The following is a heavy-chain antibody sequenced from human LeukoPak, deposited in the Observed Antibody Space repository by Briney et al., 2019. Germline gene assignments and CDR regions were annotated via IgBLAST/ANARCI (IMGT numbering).Heavy chain of an antibody. J-gene: IGHJ3*02. V-gene: IGHV3-66*01. D-gene: IGHD3-9*01. CDR1: GFSVNTNY. Sequence: GGSLRLSCAASGFSVNTNYMTWVRQAPGKGLEWVSVLYSGGGAYYADSVKDRFTISRDYSQNTLLLQMDSLRAEDTALYYCARGKTSDDIIEDAFDIWGQGTMVAVSS. CDR2: LYSGGGA. CDR3: ARGKTSDDIIEDAFDI.